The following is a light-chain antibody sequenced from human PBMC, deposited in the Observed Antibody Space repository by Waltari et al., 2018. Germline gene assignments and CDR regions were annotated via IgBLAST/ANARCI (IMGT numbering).Light chain of an antibody. CDR2: AAS. Sequence: EIVLTQSPDTLSLSPGERATLSCRASQSVRANYLAWYQQKPGQAPRLLVYAASIRATGIPYRFSGSVSGTDFSLTISRLESEDFALYYCQQYGTSPQVTFGGGTKVEIK. J-gene: IGKJ4*01. CDR1: QSVRANY. CDR3: QQYGTSPQVT. V-gene: IGKV3-20*01.